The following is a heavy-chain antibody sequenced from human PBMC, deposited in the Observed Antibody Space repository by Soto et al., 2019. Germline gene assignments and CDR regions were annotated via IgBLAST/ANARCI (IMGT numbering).Heavy chain of an antibody. CDR1: GFTFSSYA. D-gene: IGHD5-12*01. CDR2: ISYDGSNK. V-gene: IGHV3-30-3*01. CDR3: ARGAVVDIVATALVY. Sequence: QVQLVESGGGVVQPGRSLRLSCAASGFTFSSYAMHWVRQAPGKGLEWVAVISYDGSNKYYADSVKGRFTISRDNSKNTLYLQMNSLRAEDTAVYYCARGAVVDIVATALVYWGQGTLVTVSS. J-gene: IGHJ4*02.